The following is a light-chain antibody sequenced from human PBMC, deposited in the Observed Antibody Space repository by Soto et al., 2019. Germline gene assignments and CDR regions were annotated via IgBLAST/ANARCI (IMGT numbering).Light chain of an antibody. CDR1: QSVNSN. CDR2: GAS. Sequence: EIVMTQSPATLSVSPGERANLSCRASQSVNSNLAWYQQKPGQAPRLLIYGASTRATGIPARFSGSGSGTEFTLTISSLQSEDFAVYYCQQYNNWPRTFGQGTKV. V-gene: IGKV3-15*01. J-gene: IGKJ1*01. CDR3: QQYNNWPRT.